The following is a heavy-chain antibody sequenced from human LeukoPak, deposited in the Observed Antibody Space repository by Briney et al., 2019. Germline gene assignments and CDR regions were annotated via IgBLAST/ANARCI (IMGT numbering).Heavy chain of an antibody. CDR2: IYYDGSNQ. J-gene: IGHJ4*02. CDR1: GFTFRNYG. Sequence: GGSLRLSCATSGFTFRNYGMHWVRQAPGKGLEWVAIIYYDGSNQYYADSVKGGFTISRDNSKNTLYLQLNSLRAEDTAMYYCARDRGQSYFDYWGQGTLVTVSS. D-gene: IGHD3-10*01. CDR3: ARDRGQSYFDY. V-gene: IGHV3-33*01.